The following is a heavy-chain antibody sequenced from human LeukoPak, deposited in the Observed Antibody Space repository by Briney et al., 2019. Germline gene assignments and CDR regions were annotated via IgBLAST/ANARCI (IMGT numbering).Heavy chain of an antibody. D-gene: IGHD2-2*01. J-gene: IGHJ5*02. CDR1: GYTFTSYD. Sequence: ASVKVSCKASGYTFTSYDINWVRQATGQGLEWMGWMNPNSGNTGYAQKFQGRVTMTRNTSISTAYMELSSLRSEDTAVYYCAGLYCSSISCYGKGYWFDPWGQGTLVTVSS. CDR3: AGLYCSSISCYGKGYWFDP. V-gene: IGHV1-8*01. CDR2: MNPNSGNT.